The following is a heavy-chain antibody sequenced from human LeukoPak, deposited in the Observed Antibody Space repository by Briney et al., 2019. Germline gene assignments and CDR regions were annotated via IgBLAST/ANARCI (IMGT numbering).Heavy chain of an antibody. CDR2: INPNSGGS. J-gene: IGHJ4*02. CDR3: ARVQVSDDNWGFFDY. V-gene: IGHV1-2*02. CDR1: GYTFPANY. Sequence: ASVKVSCKASGYTFPANYMHWVRQAPGQRLEWMGWINPNSGGSNCAQKFQGRVTMTRETSISTAYMELSRLSSDDTAVYYCARVQVSDDNWGFFDYWGQGTLVTVSS. D-gene: IGHD1-1*01.